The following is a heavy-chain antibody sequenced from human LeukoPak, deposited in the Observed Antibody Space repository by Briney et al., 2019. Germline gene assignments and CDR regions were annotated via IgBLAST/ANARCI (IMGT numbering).Heavy chain of an antibody. CDR3: ARCGRSGWYGDYYYMDV. Sequence: ASVKLSFKASGYTFTSYGISWVRQAPGQGLEWMGWISAYNGNTNYEQNLQGRVTMTTDTSTRTAYMEVRSLRSDDTAVYYCARCGRSGWYGDYYYMDVWGKGTTVTVSS. J-gene: IGHJ6*03. D-gene: IGHD6-19*01. CDR2: ISAYNGNT. V-gene: IGHV1-18*01. CDR1: GYTFTSYG.